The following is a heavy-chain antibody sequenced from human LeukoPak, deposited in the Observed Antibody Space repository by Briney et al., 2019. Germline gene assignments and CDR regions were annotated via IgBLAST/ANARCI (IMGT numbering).Heavy chain of an antibody. D-gene: IGHD3-22*01. Sequence: SETLSLTCAVYGGSFSGYYWSWVRQPPGKGLEWIGEINHSGSTNYNPSLKSRVTISVDTSKNQFSLKLSSVTAADTAVYYCARTYYYDSSGPTPQYYFDYWGQGTLVTVSS. V-gene: IGHV4-34*01. CDR1: GGSFSGYY. J-gene: IGHJ4*02. CDR3: ARTYYYDSSGPTPQYYFDY. CDR2: INHSGST.